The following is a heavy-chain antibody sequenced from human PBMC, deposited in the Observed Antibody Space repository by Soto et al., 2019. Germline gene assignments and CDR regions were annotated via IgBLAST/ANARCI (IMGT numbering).Heavy chain of an antibody. J-gene: IGHJ4*02. CDR1: GFTFSSYG. V-gene: IGHV3-30*18. Sequence: QVQLVESGGGVVQPGRSPRLSCAASGFTFSSYGMHWVRRAPGKGLEWVAVISYDGSTKYYADSVKGRFTISRDNSKNTLYLQMNSLRVEDTAVYYCAKGFGELPLDYWGQGTLVTVSS. CDR3: AKGFGELPLDY. CDR2: ISYDGSTK. D-gene: IGHD3-10*01.